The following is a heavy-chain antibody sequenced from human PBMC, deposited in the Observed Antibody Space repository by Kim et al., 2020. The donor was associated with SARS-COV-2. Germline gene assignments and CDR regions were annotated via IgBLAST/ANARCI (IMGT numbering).Heavy chain of an antibody. CDR3: AQGGGPFCRGAVCYQIDY. D-gene: IGHD2-21*01. J-gene: IGHJ4*02. Sequence: GRGRFTVSRDNSENTVSLQMNSLGAEDTAIYYCAQGGGPFCRGAVCYQIDYWGQGTLVTVSS. V-gene: IGHV3-23*01.